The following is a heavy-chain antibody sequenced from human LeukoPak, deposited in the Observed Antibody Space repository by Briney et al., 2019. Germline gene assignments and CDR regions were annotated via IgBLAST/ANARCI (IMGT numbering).Heavy chain of an antibody. D-gene: IGHD6-13*01. V-gene: IGHV1-2*02. J-gene: IGHJ4*02. CDR1: GYTFTGYY. CDR2: INPNSGGT. CDR3: ARDLSFRRRIAAAGTPFDY. Sequence: ASVKVSCKASGYTFTGYYMHWVRQAPGQGLEWMGWINPNSGGTNYAQKFQGRVTITADKSTSTAYMELSSLRSEDTAVYYCARDLSFRRRIAAAGTPFDYWGQGTLVTVSS.